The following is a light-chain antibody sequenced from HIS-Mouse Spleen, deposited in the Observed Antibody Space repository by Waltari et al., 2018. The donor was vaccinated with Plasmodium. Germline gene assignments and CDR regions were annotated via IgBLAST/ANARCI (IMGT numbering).Light chain of an antibody. CDR3: YSTDSSGNHRV. CDR1: ALPKQY. J-gene: IGLJ3*02. V-gene: IGLV3-10*01. CDR2: EDS. Sequence: SYELTQPPSVSVSPGQTARITCSGDALPKQYAYWYQQKSGQAPVLVIYEDSKRPSGIPGRFAGSSSGTMATLTISGAQVEDEADYYCYSTDSSGNHRVVGGGTKLTVL.